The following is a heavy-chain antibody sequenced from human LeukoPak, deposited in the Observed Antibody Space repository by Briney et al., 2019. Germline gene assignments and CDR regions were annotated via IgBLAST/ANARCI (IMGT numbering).Heavy chain of an antibody. D-gene: IGHD2-15*01. Sequence: SETLSLTCAVYGGSFSGYYWSWIRQPPGKGLEWIGEINHSGSTNYNPSLKSRVTISVDTSKNQFSLKLSSVTAADTAVYYCASTDIVVVVAASTLDAFDIWGQGTMVTVSS. J-gene: IGHJ3*02. CDR2: INHSGST. V-gene: IGHV4-34*01. CDR1: GGSFSGYY. CDR3: ASTDIVVVVAASTLDAFDI.